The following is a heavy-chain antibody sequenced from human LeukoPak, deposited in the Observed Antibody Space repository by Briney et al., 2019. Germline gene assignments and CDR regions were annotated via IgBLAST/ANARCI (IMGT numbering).Heavy chain of an antibody. Sequence: SVKVSCKASGYAFTGFYMHWLRQAPGQGLEWMGRIIPILGIANYAQKFQGRVTITADKSTSTAYMELSSLRSEDTAVYYCARRTRYYDSSGYYNDAFDIWGQGTLVTVSS. D-gene: IGHD3-22*01. CDR1: GYAFTGFY. CDR3: ARRTRYYDSSGYYNDAFDI. J-gene: IGHJ3*02. V-gene: IGHV1-69*02. CDR2: IIPILGIA.